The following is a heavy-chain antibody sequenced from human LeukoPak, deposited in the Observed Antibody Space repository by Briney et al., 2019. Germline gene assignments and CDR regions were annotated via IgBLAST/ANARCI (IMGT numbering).Heavy chain of an antibody. CDR1: GFTFSSYE. CDR3: ASFKPIAAAFTDV. D-gene: IGHD6-13*01. V-gene: IGHV3-48*03. Sequence: PGGSLRLSCAASGFTFSSYEMNWVRQAPGKGLEWVSYISSSGSTIYYADSVKGRFTISRDNAKNSLYLQMNSLRAEDTAVYYCASFKPIAAAFTDVWGQGTTVTVSS. J-gene: IGHJ6*02. CDR2: ISSSGSTI.